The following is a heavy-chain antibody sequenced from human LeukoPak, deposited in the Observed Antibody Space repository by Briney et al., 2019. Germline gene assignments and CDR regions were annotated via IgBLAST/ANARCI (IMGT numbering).Heavy chain of an antibody. CDR1: GGTFSSYV. CDR2: IMPLFDTA. V-gene: IGHV1-69*06. D-gene: IGHD4-23*01. J-gene: IGHJ4*02. Sequence: SVKVSCKASGGTFSSYVFAWVRQAPGQGPEWMGGIMPLFDTANYAQKFQGRVTITADKSTSTAYMELSSLRSEDTAVYYCARGPYGGNSRYFDYWGQGTLVTVSS. CDR3: ARGPYGGNSRYFDY.